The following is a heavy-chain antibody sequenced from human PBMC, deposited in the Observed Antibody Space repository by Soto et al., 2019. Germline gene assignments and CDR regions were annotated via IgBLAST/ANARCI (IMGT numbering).Heavy chain of an antibody. Sequence: SGPTLVNPTQTLTLTCTFSGFSLSTSEVGVGWIRQPPGKALELLGIMYWDDDKRYSPLLNKRLTITKDTSKNQVVLTMTNMDSVDTGTYYGARLTDLYIMFDFWGQGTQVTVSS. J-gene: IGHJ4*02. D-gene: IGHD3-16*01. CDR3: ARLTDLYIMFDF. CDR2: MYWDDDK. CDR1: GFSLSTSEVG. V-gene: IGHV2-5*02.